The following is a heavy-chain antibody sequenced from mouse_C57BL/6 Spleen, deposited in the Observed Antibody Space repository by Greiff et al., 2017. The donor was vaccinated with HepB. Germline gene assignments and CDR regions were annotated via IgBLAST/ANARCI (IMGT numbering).Heavy chain of an antibody. J-gene: IGHJ3*01. D-gene: IGHD2-5*01. CDR3: TRFYSTPFAY. CDR1: GYTFTDYE. V-gene: IGHV1-15*01. Sequence: VKVVESGAELVRPGASVTLSCKASGYTFTDYEMHWVKQTPVHGLEWIGAIDPETGGTAYNQKFKGKAILTADKSSSTAYMELRSLTSEDSAVYYCTRFYSTPFAYWGQGTLVTVSA. CDR2: IDPETGGT.